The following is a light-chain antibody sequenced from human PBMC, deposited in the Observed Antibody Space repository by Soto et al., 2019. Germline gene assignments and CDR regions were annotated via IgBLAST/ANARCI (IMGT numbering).Light chain of an antibody. Sequence: EIVLTQSPATLYLSPGDRATLSCRASQSVDWYVAWYQQRPGQAPRLLIYDASTRASGVPDRFSGSGSGTDFTLTISSPEPEDFAVYYCQQRSDWPPITFRPGTKVDLK. V-gene: IGKV3-11*01. CDR1: QSVDWY. CDR3: QQRSDWPPIT. CDR2: DAS. J-gene: IGKJ3*01.